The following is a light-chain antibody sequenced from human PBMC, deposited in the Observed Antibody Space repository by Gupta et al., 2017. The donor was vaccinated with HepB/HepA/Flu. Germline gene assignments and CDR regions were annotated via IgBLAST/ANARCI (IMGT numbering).Light chain of an antibody. CDR3: AAWDGRGDRWV. J-gene: IGLJ3*02. CDR1: RSDIGSKT. CDR2: NDD. Sequence: SVLTQPPSASGPPGQRVTISCSGGRSDIGSKTVTWYQRLQGAAPNLLIYNDDQRLSEVPARFSATKSVTSASLPISGLQAEDEADYYCAAWDGRGDRWVFGGGTNLSVL. V-gene: IGLV1-44*01.